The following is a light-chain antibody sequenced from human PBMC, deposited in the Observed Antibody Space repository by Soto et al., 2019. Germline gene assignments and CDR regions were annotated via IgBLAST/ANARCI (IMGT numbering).Light chain of an antibody. Sequence: EIVMTQSPATLSVSPGERATLSCRASQSVGSTLAWYQQKVGQAPRLLIYDASTRATGIPARFSGSGSGTEFTLTISSLQSEDLAVYYCPHYSDWPETFGQGTKVEIK. CDR1: QSVGST. V-gene: IGKV3-15*01. CDR2: DAS. CDR3: PHYSDWPET. J-gene: IGKJ1*01.